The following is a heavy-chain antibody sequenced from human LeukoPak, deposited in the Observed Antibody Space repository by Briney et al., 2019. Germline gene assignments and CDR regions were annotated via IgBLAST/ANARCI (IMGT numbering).Heavy chain of an antibody. D-gene: IGHD3-3*01. CDR2: ISSSGSTI. CDR3: ARSAVLRSAYNWFDP. V-gene: IGHV3-11*01. CDR1: GFTFSDYY. Sequence: GGSLRLSCAASGFTFSDYYMSWIRQAPGKGLEWVSYISSSGSTIYYADSVKGRFTISRDNAKNSLYLQMNSLRAEDTAVYYCARSAVLRSAYNWFDPWGQGTLVTVSS. J-gene: IGHJ5*02.